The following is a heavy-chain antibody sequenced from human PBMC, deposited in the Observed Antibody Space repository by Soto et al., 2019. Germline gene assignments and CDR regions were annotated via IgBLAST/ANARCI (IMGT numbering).Heavy chain of an antibody. CDR1: GFTFSTYS. V-gene: IGHV3-33*08. CDR3: TRDPYGGSRYYFDS. CDR2: IWYDGSNK. J-gene: IGHJ4*02. Sequence: PGGSLRLSCVGSGFTFSTYSIHWVRQAPGKGLEWVAVIWYDGSNKYYADSVKGRFTISKDNSQNTLYLQMNSLRAEDTAVYYCTRDPYGGSRYYFDSWGQGTLVTVSS. D-gene: IGHD3-16*01.